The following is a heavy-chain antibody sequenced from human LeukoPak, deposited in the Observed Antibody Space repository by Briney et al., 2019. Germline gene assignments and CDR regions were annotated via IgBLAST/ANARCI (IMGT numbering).Heavy chain of an antibody. Sequence: GASVKVSCKASGYTFTGYYMHWVRQAPGQGLEWMGWINPNSGGTNYAQKFQGRVTMTRDTSINTAYMELSRLRSDDTAVYYCARETTIVGATIYFDYWGQGTLVTVSS. V-gene: IGHV1-2*02. D-gene: IGHD1-26*01. J-gene: IGHJ4*02. CDR2: INPNSGGT. CDR1: GYTFTGYY. CDR3: ARETTIVGATIYFDY.